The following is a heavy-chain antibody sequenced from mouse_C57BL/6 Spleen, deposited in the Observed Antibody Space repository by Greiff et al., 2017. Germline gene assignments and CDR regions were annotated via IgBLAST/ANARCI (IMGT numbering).Heavy chain of an antibody. CDR2: ISYDGSN. D-gene: IGHD3-2*02. V-gene: IGHV3-6*01. Sequence: DVQLQESGPGLVKPSQSLSLTCSVTGYSITSGYYWNWIRQFPGNKLEWMGYISYDGSNNYNPSLKNRISITRDTSKNQFFLKLNSVTTEDTATYYCARERQLRLRGFDYGGQGTTLTVSS. CDR3: ARERQLRLRGFDY. J-gene: IGHJ2*01. CDR1: GYSITSGYY.